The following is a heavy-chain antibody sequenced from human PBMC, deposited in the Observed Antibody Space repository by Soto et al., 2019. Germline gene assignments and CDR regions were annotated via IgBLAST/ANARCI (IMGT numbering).Heavy chain of an antibody. CDR3: ARQCSSTSCYNHYYYGMDV. D-gene: IGHD2-2*01. CDR2: IIPIFGTA. CDR1: GGTFSSYA. J-gene: IGHJ6*02. V-gene: IGHV1-69*13. Sequence: GASVKVSCKASGGTFSSYAISWVRQAPGQGLEWMGGIIPIFGTANYAQKFQGRVTITADESTSTAYMELSSLRSEDTAVYYCARQCSSTSCYNHYYYGMDVWGQGTTVTVSS.